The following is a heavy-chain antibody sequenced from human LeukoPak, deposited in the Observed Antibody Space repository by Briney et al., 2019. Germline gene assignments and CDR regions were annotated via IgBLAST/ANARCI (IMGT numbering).Heavy chain of an antibody. CDR3: ARDRWRIAAAGTPDY. D-gene: IGHD6-13*01. Sequence: GGSLRLSCAASGFTFSSCSMNWVRQAPGKGLEWVSSISSSSSYIYYADSVKGRFTISRDNAKNSLYLQMNSLRAEDTAVYYCARDRWRIAAAGTPDYWGQGTLVTVSS. CDR2: ISSSSSYI. J-gene: IGHJ4*02. V-gene: IGHV3-21*01. CDR1: GFTFSSCS.